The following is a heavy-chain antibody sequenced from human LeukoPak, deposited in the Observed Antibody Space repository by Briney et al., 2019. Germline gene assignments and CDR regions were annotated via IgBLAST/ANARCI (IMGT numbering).Heavy chain of an antibody. CDR2: ISSSGSTI. CDR3: ARGAIQLWFDY. Sequence: GGSLRLSCAASGFTFSSYEMNWVRQAPGKGLEWVSYISSSGSTIYYADSVKGRFTISRDNAKNSLYLQMNSLRAEDTAVYYCARGAIQLWFDYWGQGILVTVSS. J-gene: IGHJ4*02. CDR1: GFTFSSYE. D-gene: IGHD5-18*01. V-gene: IGHV3-48*03.